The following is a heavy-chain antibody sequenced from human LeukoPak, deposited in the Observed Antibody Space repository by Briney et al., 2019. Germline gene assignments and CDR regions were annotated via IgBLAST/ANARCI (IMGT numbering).Heavy chain of an antibody. Sequence: SETLSLTCTVSGGSMSPYYWSWIRQPPGKGLEWIGYIYYSGYTTYNPSLKSRVTISVETSKKQFSLKLSSVTAADTAMYYCARHRLHYFDYRGQGTLVTVSS. J-gene: IGHJ4*02. CDR3: ARHRLHYFDY. V-gene: IGHV4-59*01. D-gene: IGHD5-12*01. CDR1: GGSMSPYY. CDR2: IYYSGYT.